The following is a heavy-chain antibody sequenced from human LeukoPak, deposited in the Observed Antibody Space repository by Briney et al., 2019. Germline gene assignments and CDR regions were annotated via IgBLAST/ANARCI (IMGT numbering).Heavy chain of an antibody. CDR2: VLSDGSDQ. Sequence: PGESLRLSCAASGFPFNTYAMKWVRQAPGKGLEWMAVVLSDGSDQYYADSVQGRFSISRDNSKNTLYLQMDSVRVEDTAVYYCARVSKPGWYDYYYMDVWGKGTTVTVSS. D-gene: IGHD2/OR15-2a*01. CDR3: ARVSKPGWYDYYYMDV. V-gene: IGHV3-30*04. CDR1: GFPFNTYA. J-gene: IGHJ6*03.